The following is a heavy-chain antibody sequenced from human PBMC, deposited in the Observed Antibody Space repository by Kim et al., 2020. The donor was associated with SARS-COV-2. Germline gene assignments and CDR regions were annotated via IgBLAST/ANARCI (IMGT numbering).Heavy chain of an antibody. D-gene: IGHD1-1*01. CDR3: ARRMASTAHAFDV. J-gene: IGHJ3*01. CDR2: IYHTGTA. V-gene: IGHV4-31*03. CDR1: GGSISDNYY. Sequence: TLSLTCTVSGGSISDNYYWTWIRHHPGQGLEWIGYIYHTGTAYYNPSLSSRVSISVDTTKNQFSLFVNSVTAADTAFYYCARRMASTAHAFDVWGQGTKVTVSS.